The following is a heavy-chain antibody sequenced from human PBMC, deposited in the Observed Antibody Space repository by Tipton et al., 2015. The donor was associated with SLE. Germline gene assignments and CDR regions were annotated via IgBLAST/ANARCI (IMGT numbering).Heavy chain of an antibody. CDR1: GYSISSGYY. CDR2: IYYSGST. CDR3: ARHYRNEWLFYGMDV. J-gene: IGHJ6*02. D-gene: IGHD3-3*01. Sequence: LRLSCAVSGYSISSGYYWSWIRQPPGKGLEWIGYIYYSGSTNYNPSLKSRVTISVDTSKNQFSLKLSSVTAADTAVYYCARHYRNEWLFYGMDVWGQGTTVTVS. V-gene: IGHV4-59*08.